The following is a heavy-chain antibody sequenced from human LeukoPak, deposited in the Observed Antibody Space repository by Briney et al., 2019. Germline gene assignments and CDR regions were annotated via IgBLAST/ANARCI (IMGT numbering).Heavy chain of an antibody. D-gene: IGHD2-8*02. Sequence: GGSLRLSCAASGFTFSSYWMYWVRRVPGKGLVWVSRINTDGTTTNYADSVQGRFTVSRDNAKSTLYLQMNSLRAEDTAVYFCKRDFCTGNTCFSGPGYWGQGTLSPSPQ. J-gene: IGHJ4*02. V-gene: IGHV3-74*01. CDR1: GFTFSSYW. CDR3: KRDFCTGNTCFSGPGY. CDR2: INTDGTTT.